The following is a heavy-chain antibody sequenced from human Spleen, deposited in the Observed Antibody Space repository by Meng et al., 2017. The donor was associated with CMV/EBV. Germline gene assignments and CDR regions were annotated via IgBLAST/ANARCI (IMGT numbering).Heavy chain of an antibody. CDR1: GGSISSYY. V-gene: IGHV4-4*07. CDR3: ARGGTVTTYEGRDY. D-gene: IGHD4-17*01. J-gene: IGHJ4*02. Sequence: VQLQESRPGMVKLSETLSLTCTGSGGSISSYYWSWIRQPAGKGLEWIGRIYTSGSTNYNPSLKSRVTMSVDTSKNQFSLKLSSVTAADTAVYYCARGGTVTTYEGRDYWGQGTLVTVSS. CDR2: IYTSGST.